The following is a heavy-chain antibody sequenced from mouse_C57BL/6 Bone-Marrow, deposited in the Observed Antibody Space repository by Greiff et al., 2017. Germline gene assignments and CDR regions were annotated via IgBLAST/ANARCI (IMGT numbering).Heavy chain of an antibody. CDR1: GYSFTSYG. CDR3: ARATVVGADWYFDV. D-gene: IGHD1-1*01. Sequence: QVQLQQSGAELARPGASVKLSCKASGYSFTSYGICWVKQRTGQGLEWIGEIYPSTGSTYYNAKFKGKATLTADKSSSKAYMELLRLTSEDSAVDVCARATVVGADWYFDVWGTGTTVTVSS. V-gene: IGHV1-81*01. CDR2: IYPSTGST. J-gene: IGHJ1*03.